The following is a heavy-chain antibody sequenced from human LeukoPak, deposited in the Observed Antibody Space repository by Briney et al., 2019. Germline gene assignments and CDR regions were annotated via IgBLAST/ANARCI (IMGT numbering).Heavy chain of an antibody. V-gene: IGHV3-7*05. CDR1: GFTFSSYW. CDR3: SLEGSSWYRYFQH. Sequence: GGSLRLSCAASGFTFSSYWMSWVRQAPGKGLECVANIKQDGSEKSYVDSVKGRFTISRDNAKNSLYLQMNSLRAEDTAVYYSSLEGSSWYRYFQHWGQGTLVTVSS. D-gene: IGHD6-13*01. CDR2: IKQDGSEK. J-gene: IGHJ1*01.